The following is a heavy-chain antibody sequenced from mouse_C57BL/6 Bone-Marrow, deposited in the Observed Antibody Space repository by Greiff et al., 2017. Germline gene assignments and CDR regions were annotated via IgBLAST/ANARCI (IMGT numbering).Heavy chain of an antibody. J-gene: IGHJ4*01. CDR3: ARYYGSSYPSYAMDY. V-gene: IGHV1-76*01. D-gene: IGHD1-1*01. Sequence: QVQLQQSGAELVRPGASVKLSCKASGYTFTDYYINWVKQRPGQGLEWIARIYPGSGNTYYNEKFKGKATLTAEKSSSTAYMQLSSLTSEDSAVYFCARYYGSSYPSYAMDYWGQGTSVTVSS. CDR2: IYPGSGNT. CDR1: GYTFTDYY.